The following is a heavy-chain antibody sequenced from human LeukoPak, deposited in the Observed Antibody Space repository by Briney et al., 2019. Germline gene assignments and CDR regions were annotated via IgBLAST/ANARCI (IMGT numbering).Heavy chain of an antibody. CDR2: IYHSGST. CDR1: GGSISSGGYY. Sequence: PSETLSLTCTVSGGSISSGGYYWSWIRQPPGKGLEWIGYIYHSGSTYYNPSLKSRVTILVDRSKNQFSLKLSSVTAADTAVYYCARENYPPQSQNYFDYWGQGILVTVSS. CDR3: ARENYPPQSQNYFDY. J-gene: IGHJ4*02. V-gene: IGHV4-30-2*01. D-gene: IGHD1-7*01.